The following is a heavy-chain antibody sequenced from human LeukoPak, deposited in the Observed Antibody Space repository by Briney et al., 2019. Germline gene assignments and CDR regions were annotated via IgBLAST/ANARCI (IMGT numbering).Heavy chain of an antibody. CDR2: TYPGESET. CDR1: GYTFTRYW. D-gene: IGHD4-17*01. V-gene: IGHV5-51*01. J-gene: IGHJ4*02. CDR3: ARLYGDYALDY. Sequence: LGEALKIPCKSSGYTFTRYWINWVRQVPGKGLEWMGITYPGESETRYSPSFQGQVTISADKSITTVYLQWSSLKASDTAMYYCARLYGDYALDYWGQGTLVSVSS.